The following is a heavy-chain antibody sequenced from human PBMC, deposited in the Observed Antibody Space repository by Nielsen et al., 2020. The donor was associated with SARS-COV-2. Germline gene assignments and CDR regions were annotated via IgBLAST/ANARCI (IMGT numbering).Heavy chain of an antibody. Sequence: GESLKISCAASGFTFGSYAMSWVRQAPGKGLEWVSAISGSGGSTYYADSVKGRFTISRDNSKNTLYLQMNSLRAEDTAVYYCAKHYDFWSGYPTGGYYFDYWGQGTLVTVSS. CDR1: GFTFGSYA. J-gene: IGHJ4*02. D-gene: IGHD3-3*01. CDR2: ISGSGGST. V-gene: IGHV3-23*01. CDR3: AKHYDFWSGYPTGGYYFDY.